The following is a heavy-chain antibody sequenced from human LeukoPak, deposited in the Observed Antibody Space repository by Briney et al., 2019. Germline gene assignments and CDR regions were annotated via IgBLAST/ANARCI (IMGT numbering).Heavy chain of an antibody. D-gene: IGHD1-26*01. V-gene: IGHV1-69*13. CDR1: GGTFSSYA. CDR3: ARENSGSYRTAFDY. Sequence: ASVKVSCKASGGTFSSYAINWVRQAPGQGLEWMGGIIPIFGTANYARKFQGRVTITADESTSTAYMELSSLRSEDTAVYYSARENSGSYRTAFDYWGQGTLVTVSS. J-gene: IGHJ4*02. CDR2: IIPIFGTA.